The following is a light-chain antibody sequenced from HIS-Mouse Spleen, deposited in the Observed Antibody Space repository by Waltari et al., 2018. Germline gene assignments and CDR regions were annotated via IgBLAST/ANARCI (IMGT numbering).Light chain of an antibody. CDR1: QSVSSY. CDR2: DAS. CDR3: QQRSNWPELT. Sequence: GERATLSCRASQSVSSYLAWYQQKPGQAPRLLIYDASNRATGIPARFSGSGSGTDFTLTISSLEPEDFAVYYCQQRSNWPELTFGGGTKVEIK. J-gene: IGKJ4*01. V-gene: IGKV3-11*01.